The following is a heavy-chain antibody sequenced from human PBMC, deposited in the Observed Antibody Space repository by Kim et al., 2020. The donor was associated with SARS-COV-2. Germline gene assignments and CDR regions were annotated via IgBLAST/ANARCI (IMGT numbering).Heavy chain of an antibody. D-gene: IGHD3-10*01. V-gene: IGHV1-46*01. J-gene: IGHJ4*02. CDR1: GYTFTSYY. CDR3: GRDLARGNDY. CDR2: INPSGGST. Sequence: ASVKVSCKASGYTFTSYYMHWVRQAPGQGLEWMGVINPSGGSTNYAQKFQGRLTMTRDTSTTTVYMELSSLRSEDTAVYYCGRDLARGNDYWGQGTLVTVSS.